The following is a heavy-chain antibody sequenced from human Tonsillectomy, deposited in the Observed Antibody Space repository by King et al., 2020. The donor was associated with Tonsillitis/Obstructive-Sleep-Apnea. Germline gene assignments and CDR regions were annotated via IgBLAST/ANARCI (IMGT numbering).Heavy chain of an antibody. CDR1: GFTFSDYY. D-gene: IGHD2-2*01. V-gene: IGHV3-11*01. Sequence: VQLVESGGGLVKPGGSLRLSCAASGFTFSDYYMSWIRQAPGKGLEWVSYISSSGSTIYYADSVKGRFTISRDNAKNSLYLQMNSLRAEDTAVYYFARPTEDIAVVPAANDAFDIWGQGTMVTVSS. CDR2: ISSSGSTI. CDR3: ARPTEDIAVVPAANDAFDI. J-gene: IGHJ3*02.